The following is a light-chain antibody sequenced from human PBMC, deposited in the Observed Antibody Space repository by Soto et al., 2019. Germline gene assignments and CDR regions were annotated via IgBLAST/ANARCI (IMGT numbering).Light chain of an antibody. CDR3: QQRSNWPPIT. J-gene: IGKJ5*01. V-gene: IGKV3-11*01. Sequence: ETVLTQSPATLSLSPGERATLSCRASQSISRYLAWYQQKPGQAPRLLIYDASNRATGTPARFSGSGSGTDFTLTISSLEPEDFAVYYCQQRSNWPPITFGQGTRLEIK. CDR1: QSISRY. CDR2: DAS.